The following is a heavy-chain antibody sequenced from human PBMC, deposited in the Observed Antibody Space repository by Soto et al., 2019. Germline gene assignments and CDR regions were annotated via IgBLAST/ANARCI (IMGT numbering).Heavy chain of an antibody. D-gene: IGHD2-2*01. CDR3: ARGRSSTSPYPIGY. CDR1: GGSISSGGYY. J-gene: IGHJ4*02. CDR2: IYYSGST. V-gene: IGHV4-31*03. Sequence: QVQLQESGPGLVKPSQTLSLTCTVSGGSISSGGYYWSWIRQHPGKGLEWIGYIYYSGSTYYNPSLQSRVTISVDTSKNQFSLKLSSVTAAATAVYYCARGRSSTSPYPIGYWGQGTLVTVSS.